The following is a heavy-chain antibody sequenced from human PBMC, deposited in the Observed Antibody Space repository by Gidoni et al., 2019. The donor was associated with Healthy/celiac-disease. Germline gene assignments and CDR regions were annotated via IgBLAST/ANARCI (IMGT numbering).Heavy chain of an antibody. CDR2: INPNSGGT. CDR1: GYTFTGYY. CDR3: ARDRMRGYCSGGSCYDYYYYGMDV. D-gene: IGHD2-15*01. J-gene: IGHJ6*02. Sequence: QVQLVQSGAEVKKPGASVKVSCKASGYTFTGYYMHWVRQAPGQGLEWMGWINPNSGGTNYAQKFQGRVTMTRDTSISTAYMELSRLRSDDTAVYYCARDRMRGYCSGGSCYDYYYYGMDVWGQGTTVTVSS. V-gene: IGHV1-2*02.